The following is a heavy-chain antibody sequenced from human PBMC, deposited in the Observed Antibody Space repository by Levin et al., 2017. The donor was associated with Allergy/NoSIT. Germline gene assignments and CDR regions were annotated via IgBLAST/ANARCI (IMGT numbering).Heavy chain of an antibody. J-gene: IGHJ3*02. CDR1: GFSLSTSGVG. CDR2: IYWDDDK. D-gene: IGHD1-1*01. V-gene: IGHV2-5*02. CDR3: SHRGTGNDAFDI. Sequence: SGPTLVKPTQTLTLTCTFSGFSLSTSGVGVGWIRQPPGKALEFLALIYWDDDKRDSPSLKSRVTITKNTSKNQVVLTMTNMDPVDTATYYCSHRGTGNDAFDIWGQGTMVTVSS.